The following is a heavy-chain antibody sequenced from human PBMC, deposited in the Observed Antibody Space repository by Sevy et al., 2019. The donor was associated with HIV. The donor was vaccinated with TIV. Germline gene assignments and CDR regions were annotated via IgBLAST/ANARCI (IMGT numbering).Heavy chain of an antibody. CDR1: GFTFSSYA. CDR2: ISGSGGST. Sequence: GGSLRLSCAASGFTFSSYAMSWVRQAPGKGLEWVSAISGSGGSTYYADSVKGRFTISRDNSKNTLYLQMNSLRAEDTAVYYCAKDREGSVGATPTAFDIWGQGTMVTVSS. CDR3: AKDREGSVGATPTAFDI. D-gene: IGHD1-26*01. V-gene: IGHV3-23*01. J-gene: IGHJ3*02.